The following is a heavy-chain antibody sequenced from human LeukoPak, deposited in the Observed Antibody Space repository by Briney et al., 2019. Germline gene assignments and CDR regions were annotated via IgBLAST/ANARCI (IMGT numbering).Heavy chain of an antibody. Sequence: GGSLRLSCAASGFTFSSYGMHWVRQAPGKGLEWVAVIWYDGSNKYYADSVKGRFTVSRDNSKNTLYLQMNSLRAEDTAVYYCARDPRGFGELLGDVWGQGTTVTVSS. D-gene: IGHD3-10*01. CDR1: GFTFSSYG. V-gene: IGHV3-33*01. CDR3: ARDPRGFGELLGDV. CDR2: IWYDGSNK. J-gene: IGHJ6*02.